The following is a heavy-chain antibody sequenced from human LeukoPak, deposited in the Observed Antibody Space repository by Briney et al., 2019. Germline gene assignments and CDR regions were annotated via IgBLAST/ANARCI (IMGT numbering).Heavy chain of an antibody. CDR1: GFTFSSYA. Sequence: PGGSLRLSCASSGFTFSSYAMSWVRQAPGKGLEWVSVIGARSIHTYYAESVKGRFTISRDNSKNTVYLQMNSLRAEDTAVYYCAKEIIPAESVYFDLWGRGTLVTVSS. CDR3: AKEIIPAESVYFDL. V-gene: IGHV3-23*01. CDR2: IGARSIHT. J-gene: IGHJ2*01. D-gene: IGHD2-2*01.